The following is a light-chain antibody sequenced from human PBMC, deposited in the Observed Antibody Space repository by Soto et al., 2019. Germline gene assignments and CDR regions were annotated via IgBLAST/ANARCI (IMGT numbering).Light chain of an antibody. Sequence: EIVLTQSPGTLSLSPGDTATLSCRASQSLSSNYLAWYQQRPGQAPKLLIYDISSRATGIPDMFSGSGAGTDLTLSISRLDPEDFEVYYCQQYGGSMTFGQGTRVE. V-gene: IGKV3-20*01. CDR2: DIS. CDR3: QQYGGSMT. CDR1: QSLSSNY. J-gene: IGKJ5*01.